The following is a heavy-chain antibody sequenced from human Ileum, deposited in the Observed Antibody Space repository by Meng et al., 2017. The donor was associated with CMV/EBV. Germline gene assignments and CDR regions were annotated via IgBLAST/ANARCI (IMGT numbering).Heavy chain of an antibody. CDR2: INPNSGGA. Sequence: CKASGYTFTSYDINGVRQAPGQGLEWMGRINPNSGGANYAQKFQGRVAMTRDTSISTAYMELSRLRSDDTAVYYCARDPSQIYWFDPWGQGTLVTVSS. V-gene: IGHV1-2*06. J-gene: IGHJ5*02. CDR3: ARDPSQIYWFDP. CDR1: GYTFTSYD. D-gene: IGHD2/OR15-2a*01.